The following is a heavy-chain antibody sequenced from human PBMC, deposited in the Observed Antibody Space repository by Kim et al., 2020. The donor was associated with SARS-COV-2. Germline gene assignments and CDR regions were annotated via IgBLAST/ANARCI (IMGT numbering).Heavy chain of an antibody. Sequence: SETLSLTCTVSGGSISSSSYYWGWIRQPPGKGLEWIGSIYYSGSTYYNPSLKSRVTISVDTSKNQFSLKLSSVTAADTAVYYCARVRLWFGEQYGMDVWGQGTTVTVSS. CDR1: GGSISSSSYY. V-gene: IGHV4-39*07. CDR3: ARVRLWFGEQYGMDV. CDR2: IYYSGST. D-gene: IGHD3-10*01. J-gene: IGHJ6*02.